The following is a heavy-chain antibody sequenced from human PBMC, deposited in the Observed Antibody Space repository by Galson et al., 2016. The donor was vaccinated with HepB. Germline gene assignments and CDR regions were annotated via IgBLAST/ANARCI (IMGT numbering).Heavy chain of an antibody. CDR1: GFTFSDYW. J-gene: IGHJ4*02. CDR2: IYGDGTAT. D-gene: IGHD1-26*01. V-gene: IGHV3-74*01. CDR3: RGSGIHDY. Sequence: SLRLSCAASGFTFSDYWMHWVRQVPGKGLVWVSRIYGDGTATDYADSVKGRFTISRDNAKNTVYLQMNSLRVEDTAVYYCRGSGIHDYWGQGTLVIVSS.